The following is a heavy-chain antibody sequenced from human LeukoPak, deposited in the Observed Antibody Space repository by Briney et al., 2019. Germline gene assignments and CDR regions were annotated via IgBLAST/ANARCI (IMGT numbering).Heavy chain of an antibody. J-gene: IGHJ4*02. CDR1: GGTFSSYA. Sequence: ASVKVSCKASGGTFSSYAISWVRQAPGQGLEWMGRIIPVLGIANYAQKFQGRVTITADKSTSTAYMELSSLRSEDTAVYYCARSPTIFGVVKGIHDYWGQGTLVTVSS. D-gene: IGHD3-3*01. V-gene: IGHV1-69*04. CDR2: IIPVLGIA. CDR3: ARSPTIFGVVKGIHDY.